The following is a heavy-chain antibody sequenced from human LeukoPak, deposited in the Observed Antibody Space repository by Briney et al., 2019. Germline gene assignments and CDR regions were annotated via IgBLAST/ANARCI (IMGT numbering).Heavy chain of an antibody. CDR3: ARVNGGRFFFDI. D-gene: IGHD3-3*01. J-gene: IGHJ3*02. Sequence: PSQTLSLTCTVSGGSISSGSYYWSWIRQPAGKGLEWIGRIYTSGSTNYNPSLKSRVTISVDTSKKQFSLKLSSVTAAGTAVYYCARVNGGRFFFDIWGQGTMVTVSS. CDR2: IYTSGST. V-gene: IGHV4-61*02. CDR1: GGSISSGSYY.